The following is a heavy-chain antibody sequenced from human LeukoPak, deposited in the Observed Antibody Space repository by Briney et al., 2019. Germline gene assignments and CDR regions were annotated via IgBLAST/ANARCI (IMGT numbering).Heavy chain of an antibody. CDR3: AKDRSIVGATGFDY. D-gene: IGHD1-26*01. CDR2: ISWDGGST. CDR1: GFTFDDYT. J-gene: IGHJ4*02. V-gene: IGHV3-43*01. Sequence: GGSLRLSCAASGFTFDDYTMHWVRQAPGKGLEWVSLISWDGGSTYYADSVKGRFTISRDNSKNSLYLQMNRLRTEDTALYYCAKDRSIVGATGFDYWGQGTLVTVSS.